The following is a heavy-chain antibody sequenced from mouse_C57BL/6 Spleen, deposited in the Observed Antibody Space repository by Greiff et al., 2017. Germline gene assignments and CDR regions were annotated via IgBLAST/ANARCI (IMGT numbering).Heavy chain of an antibody. V-gene: IGHV1-42*01. CDR2: INPSTGGT. D-gene: IGHD4-1*01. CDR1: GYSFTGYY. J-gene: IGHJ2*01. CDR3: ARKGWDEDFDY. Sequence: VQLKQSGPELVKPGASVKISCKASGYSFTGYYMNWVKQSPEKSLEWIGEINPSTGGTTYNQKFKAKATLTVDKSSSTAYMQLKSLTSEDSAVYYCARKGWDEDFDYWGQGTTLTVSS.